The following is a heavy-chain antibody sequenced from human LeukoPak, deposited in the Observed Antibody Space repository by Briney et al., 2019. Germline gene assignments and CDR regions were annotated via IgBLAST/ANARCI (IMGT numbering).Heavy chain of an antibody. V-gene: IGHV3-53*01. D-gene: IGHD3-10*01. Sequence: GGSLRLSCAASGFTVSSNYMSWVRQAPGKGLEWVSAIYSGGSTYYADSVKGRFTISRDNSKNTLYLQMTSLRAEDTAVYYCARNMWLRGVILGPFDYWGQGTLVTVSS. CDR3: ARNMWLRGVILGPFDY. CDR2: IYSGGST. J-gene: IGHJ4*02. CDR1: GFTVSSNY.